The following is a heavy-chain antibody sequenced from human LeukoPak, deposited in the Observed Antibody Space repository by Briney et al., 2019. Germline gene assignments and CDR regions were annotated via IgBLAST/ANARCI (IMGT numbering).Heavy chain of an antibody. J-gene: IGHJ4*02. V-gene: IGHV1-69*13. Sequence: AVKVSCKASGGTFSSYAISWVRQAPGQGLEWMGGIIPIFGTANYAQKFQGRVTITADESTSTAYMELSRLRSEDTAVYYCASHDYGSGSYYSGGLDFDYWGQGTLVTVSS. CDR2: IIPIFGTA. D-gene: IGHD3-10*01. CDR1: GGTFSSYA. CDR3: ASHDYGSGSYYSGGLDFDY.